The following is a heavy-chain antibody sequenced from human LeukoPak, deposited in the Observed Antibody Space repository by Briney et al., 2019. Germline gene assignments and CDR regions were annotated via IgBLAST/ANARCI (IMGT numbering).Heavy chain of an antibody. J-gene: IGHJ4*02. V-gene: IGHV6-1*01. CDR3: ARDGQQLVPYFDY. CDR2: TYYGSKWYN. Sequence: SQTHSLTCAISGXSVSSNSAPWNWIRQSPSRGLEWLLRTYYGSKWYNVYAVPVESRITINPDTSKNQFSLQLNSVTPEDTAVYSCARDGQQLVPYFDYWGQGTLVTVSS. CDR1: GXSVSSNSAP. D-gene: IGHD6-13*01.